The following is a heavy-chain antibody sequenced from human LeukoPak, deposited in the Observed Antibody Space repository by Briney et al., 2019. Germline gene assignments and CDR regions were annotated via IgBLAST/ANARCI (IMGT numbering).Heavy chain of an antibody. V-gene: IGHV1-2*02. CDR1: GYTFTSYD. J-gene: IGHJ6*03. D-gene: IGHD5-12*01. CDR2: INPNSGVT. CDR3: AKDRYGDYEAPFHYYMDA. Sequence: ASVRVSCKTSGYTFTSYDTDWVRQAPGQGLEWMGWINPNSGVTNYAQKLQGRVTITRDTSIDTAYMQLSRLRSDDTAVYYCAKDRYGDYEAPFHYYMDAWGRGTTVTVSS.